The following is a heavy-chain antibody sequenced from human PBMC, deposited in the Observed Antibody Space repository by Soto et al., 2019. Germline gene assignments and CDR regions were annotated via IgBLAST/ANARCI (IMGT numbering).Heavy chain of an antibody. CDR2: IGGSGTGYTI. CDR1: GFTFSSYE. CDR3: AAGGDY. Sequence: GSLRLSCAASGFTFSSYEMNWVRQAPGKGLEWLSHIGGSGTGYTIYYADSVKGRFTISRDNAKNSLYLQMDGLRVDDTAVYYCAAGGDYWGQGARVTVSS. V-gene: IGHV3-48*03. J-gene: IGHJ4*02. D-gene: IGHD3-10*01.